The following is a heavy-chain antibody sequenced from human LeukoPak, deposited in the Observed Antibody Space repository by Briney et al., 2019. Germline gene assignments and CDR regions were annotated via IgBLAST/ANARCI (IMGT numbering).Heavy chain of an antibody. CDR1: GFTFTKHW. V-gene: IGHV3-7*01. Sequence: PGGSLRLSCAATGFTFTKHWMSWVRQSKDKGLECVAKIREDGGEKHYVDSVKGRFTISRDNAKNSLYLQMNNLSVDDTAVYYCARDYRGGWNDYWGQGTLVTVSS. J-gene: IGHJ4*02. D-gene: IGHD1-26*01. CDR2: IREDGGEK. CDR3: ARDYRGGWNDY.